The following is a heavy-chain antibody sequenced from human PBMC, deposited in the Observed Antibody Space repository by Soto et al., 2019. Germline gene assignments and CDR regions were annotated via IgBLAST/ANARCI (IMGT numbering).Heavy chain of an antibody. CDR1: GDSVSSHSAA. J-gene: IGHJ6*03. D-gene: IGHD1-7*01. Sequence: SQNLSLTCAISGDSVSSHSAAWNWIRLSPSRGLEWLARIYYRSRWYNDYAVSVRSRITVNPDTSKNQFSLQLTSVTPEDTAVYYCAGTTSHQWYYMDVWGKGTTVTVSS. V-gene: IGHV6-1*01. CDR2: IYYRSRWYN. CDR3: AGTTSHQWYYMDV.